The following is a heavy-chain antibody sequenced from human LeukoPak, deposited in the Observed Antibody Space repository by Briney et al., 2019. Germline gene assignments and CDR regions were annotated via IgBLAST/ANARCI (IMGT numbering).Heavy chain of an antibody. Sequence: PSGTLSLTCTVSGGSFSSHYWSWIRQPPGKGLEWIGYIYYSGSTNCDPSLKSRVTISVDTSKNQFSLKLSSVTAADTAVYYCARGSYYDSRGYFRDTFDIWGQGTMVTVSS. CDR3: ARGSYYDSRGYFRDTFDI. CDR2: IYYSGST. CDR1: GGSFSSHY. D-gene: IGHD3-22*01. V-gene: IGHV4-59*11. J-gene: IGHJ3*02.